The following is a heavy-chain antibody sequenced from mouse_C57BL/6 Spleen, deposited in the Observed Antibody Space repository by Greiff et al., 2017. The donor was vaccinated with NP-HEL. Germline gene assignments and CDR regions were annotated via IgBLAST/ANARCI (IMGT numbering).Heavy chain of an antibody. Sequence: QVQLQQPGAELVKPGASVKVSCKASGYTFTSYWMHWVKQRPGQGLEWIGRIHPSDSDTNYNQKFKGKATLTVDKSSSTAYMQLISLTSEDSAVYYCAIETETASFDYWGQGTTLTVSS. J-gene: IGHJ2*01. CDR1: GYTFTSYW. V-gene: IGHV1-74*01. CDR2: IHPSDSDT. CDR3: AIETETASFDY. D-gene: IGHD3-2*01.